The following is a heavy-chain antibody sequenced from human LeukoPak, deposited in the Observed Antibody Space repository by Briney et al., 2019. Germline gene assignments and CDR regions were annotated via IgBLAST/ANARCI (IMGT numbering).Heavy chain of an antibody. V-gene: IGHV1-69*05. D-gene: IGHD2-2*02. Sequence: SVKVSCKACGGTFSSYAISWVRQAPGQGLEWMGGIIPIFGTANYAQKFQGRVTITTDESTSTAYMELSSLRSEDTAVYYCARGYCSSTSCYTGDPNWFDPCGQGTLVTVSS. CDR2: IIPIFGTA. J-gene: IGHJ5*02. CDR1: GGTFSSYA. CDR3: ARGYCSSTSCYTGDPNWFDP.